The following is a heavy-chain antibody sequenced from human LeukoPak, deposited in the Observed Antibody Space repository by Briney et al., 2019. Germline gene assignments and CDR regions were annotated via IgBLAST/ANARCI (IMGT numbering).Heavy chain of an antibody. J-gene: IGHJ3*02. D-gene: IGHD6-13*01. V-gene: IGHV3-23*01. CDR3: AKSVTAAGTHAFDI. CDR2: LRGNGGST. CDR1: GFTFSSYA. Sequence: PGGSLRLSCAASGFTFSSYAMSWVRQAPGKGLEWFSSLRGNGGSTEYVDSVRGRFVISRDNSRNTLYLQMNSLRAEDTAVYYCAKSVTAAGTHAFDIWGQGTVVTVSS.